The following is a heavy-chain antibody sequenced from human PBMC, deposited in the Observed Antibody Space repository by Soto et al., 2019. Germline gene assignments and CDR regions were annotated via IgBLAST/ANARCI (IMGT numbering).Heavy chain of an antibody. Sequence: VGSLRLSCAASGFTFSSYWMSWVRQAPGKGLEWVANIKQDGSEKYYVDSVKGRFTISRDNAKNSLYPQMNSLRAEDTAVYYCARALDEDAFDIWGQGTMVTVSS. CDR2: IKQDGSEK. V-gene: IGHV3-7*01. CDR3: ARALDEDAFDI. J-gene: IGHJ3*02. CDR1: GFTFSSYW.